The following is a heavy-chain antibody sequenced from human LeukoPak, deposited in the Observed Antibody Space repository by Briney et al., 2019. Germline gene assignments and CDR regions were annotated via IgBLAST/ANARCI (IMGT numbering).Heavy chain of an antibody. J-gene: IGHJ5*02. D-gene: IGHD2-15*01. Sequence: SETLSLTCTVSGDSISSYYWSWIRQPPGKGLEWIGYIYYSGSTIYNPSLNSRVTISVDTSKNQFSLKLSSVTPADTAVYYCARDLCSGGSCYPGWLDPWGQGTLVTVTS. CDR1: GDSISSYY. CDR2: IYYSGST. V-gene: IGHV4-59*01. CDR3: ARDLCSGGSCYPGWLDP.